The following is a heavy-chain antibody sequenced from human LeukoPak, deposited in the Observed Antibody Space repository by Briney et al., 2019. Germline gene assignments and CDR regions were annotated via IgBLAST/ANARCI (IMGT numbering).Heavy chain of an antibody. Sequence: ASVTVSCKASGYTFTSYGISWVRQAPGQGLEWMGWISAYNGNTNYAQKLQGRVTMTTDTSTSTAYMELRSLRSDDTAVYYCARVELFDWLLLHYYYYGMDVWGQGTTVTASS. CDR2: ISAYNGNT. V-gene: IGHV1-18*01. D-gene: IGHD3-9*01. J-gene: IGHJ6*02. CDR1: GYTFTSYG. CDR3: ARVELFDWLLLHYYYYGMDV.